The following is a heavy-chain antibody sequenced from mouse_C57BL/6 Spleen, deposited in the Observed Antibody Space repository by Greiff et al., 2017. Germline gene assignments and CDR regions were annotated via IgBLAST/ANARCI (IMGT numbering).Heavy chain of an antibody. V-gene: IGHV1-76*01. D-gene: IGHD1-1*01. J-gene: IGHJ2*01. Sequence: QVPLKQSGAELLRPGASVRLSCKASGYTFTASYINGVKQRPGQGLDWIARIYPGSGNTNYNEKSKGKATLTAEKSSSTAYRQLSSLTAEDSAVYFCARALYYGSSPYCEYWGEGTTLTVSS. CDR3: ARALYYGSSPYCEY. CDR2: IYPGSGNT. CDR1: GYTFTASY.